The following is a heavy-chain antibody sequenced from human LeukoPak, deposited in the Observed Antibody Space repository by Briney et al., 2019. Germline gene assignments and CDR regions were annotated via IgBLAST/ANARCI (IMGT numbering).Heavy chain of an antibody. CDR3: ARGNYDSSGYLDY. D-gene: IGHD3-22*01. Sequence: ASETLSLTCAVSGGSISSSVSYWGWIRQPPGKGLEWIGSIYYSGSTYYNPSLKSRVTISVDTSKNQFSLKLSSVTAADTAVYYCARGNYDSSGYLDYWGQGTLVTVSS. V-gene: IGHV4-39*07. CDR1: GGSISSSVSY. CDR2: IYYSGST. J-gene: IGHJ4*02.